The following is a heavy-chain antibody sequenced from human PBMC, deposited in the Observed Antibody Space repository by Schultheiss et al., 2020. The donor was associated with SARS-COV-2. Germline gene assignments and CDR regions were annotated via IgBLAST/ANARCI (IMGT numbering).Heavy chain of an antibody. CDR3: ARAVVVGYLYGMDV. Sequence: GGSLRLSCAASGFTFSSYSMNWVRQAPGKGLEWVSSISSSSSYIYYADSVKGRFTISRENAKNSLYLQMNSLRAGDTAVYYCARAVVVGYLYGMDVWGQGTTVTVSS. CDR2: ISSSSSYI. J-gene: IGHJ6*02. D-gene: IGHD2-15*01. CDR1: GFTFSSYS. V-gene: IGHV3-21*01.